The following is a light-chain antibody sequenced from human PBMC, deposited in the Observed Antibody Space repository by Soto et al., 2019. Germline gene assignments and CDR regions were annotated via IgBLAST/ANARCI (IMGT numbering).Light chain of an antibody. J-gene: IGKJ1*01. Sequence: DIQMTQSPSSLSASVGDRVTITCRASQGISTFLAWHQQKPGKVPKLLIYAASTLQSGVPSRFSGSGSGTDFTLTITSLQPEDVATYYCQKYNSAPWTFGQGNKVEIK. CDR3: QKYNSAPWT. V-gene: IGKV1-27*01. CDR1: QGISTF. CDR2: AAS.